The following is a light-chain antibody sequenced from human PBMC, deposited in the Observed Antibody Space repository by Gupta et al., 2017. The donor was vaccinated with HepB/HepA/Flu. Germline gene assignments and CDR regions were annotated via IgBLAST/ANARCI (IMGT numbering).Light chain of an antibody. CDR3: QQDDSYHLT. Sequence: AIRMTQSPSSFSSSTGDRVTITCRASQGISSYLAWYQQKPGKAPKLLIYAASTAQSGVPSRFSGSASGTDFTLTISVLHSEDFANYYCQQDDSYHLTFGEGTLMEIK. V-gene: IGKV1-8*01. CDR1: QGISSY. CDR2: AAS. J-gene: IGKJ5*01.